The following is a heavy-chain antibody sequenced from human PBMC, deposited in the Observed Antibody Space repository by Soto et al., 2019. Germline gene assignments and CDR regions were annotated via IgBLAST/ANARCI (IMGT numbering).Heavy chain of an antibody. V-gene: IGHV4-39*01. Sequence: ASETLSLTCIVSGGSITSNSHYWGWIRQPPGKGLESIGNIYYDGNTYYNPSLKSRVTTSFDTSKNQFSLRLTSVTAADTAVYYCARIRPRYGSSTSCFINWFDPWGRGTLVTVSS. D-gene: IGHD2-2*01. CDR3: ARIRPRYGSSTSCFINWFDP. J-gene: IGHJ5*02. CDR1: GGSITSNSHY. CDR2: IYYDGNT.